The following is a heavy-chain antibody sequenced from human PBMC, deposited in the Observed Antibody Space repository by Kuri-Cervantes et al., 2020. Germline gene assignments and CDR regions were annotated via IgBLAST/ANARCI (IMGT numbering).Heavy chain of an antibody. CDR1: GFTFSSYG. D-gene: IGHD3-22*01. J-gene: IGHJ4*02. CDR2: IWYDGSNK. Sequence: GGSLRLSCAASGFTFSSYGMHWVRQAPGKGLEWVAVIWYDGSNKYYADSVKGRFTISRDNAKNYLYLQMNSLTADDTALYYCAKDSGSSGYFAESDYWGQGTLVTVSS. CDR3: AKDSGSSGYFAESDY. V-gene: IGHV3-33*03.